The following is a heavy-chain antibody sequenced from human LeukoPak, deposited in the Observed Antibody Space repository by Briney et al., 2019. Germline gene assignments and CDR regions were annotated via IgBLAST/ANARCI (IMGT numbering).Heavy chain of an antibody. V-gene: IGHV4-59*11. CDR1: GSSFSGHH. CDR2: IHGSGST. D-gene: IGHD1-1*01. J-gene: IGHJ4*02. CDR3: ARDPGDNNWYNFDS. Sequence: PSETLPLTCTVSGSSFSGHHWNWIRPPPGKGLEYVANIHGSGSTNYPPSLQSRVTISLDTSKKQFSLNLRSVTAADTAVYYCARDPGDNNWYNFDSWGQGTLVTVSS.